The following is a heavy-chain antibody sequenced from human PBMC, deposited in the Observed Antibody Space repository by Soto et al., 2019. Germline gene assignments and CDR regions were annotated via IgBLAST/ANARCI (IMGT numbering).Heavy chain of an antibody. Sequence: EVQLVESGGGSAQPGRSLRLSCVISGFTFDNYGMHWVRQAPGKGLEWVAGISWNSVTTGYLDSVKGRFTISRDNAKNSLFLQMNSLRIEETAFYYCVKDVGHCAGGSCYPYYFHYWGQGTLVTVSS. V-gene: IGHV3-9*01. CDR1: GFTFDNYG. CDR3: VKDVGHCAGGSCYPYYFHY. D-gene: IGHD2-15*01. J-gene: IGHJ4*02. CDR2: ISWNSVTT.